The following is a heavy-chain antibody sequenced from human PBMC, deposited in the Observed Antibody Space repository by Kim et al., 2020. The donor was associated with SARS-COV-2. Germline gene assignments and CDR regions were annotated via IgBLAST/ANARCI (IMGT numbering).Heavy chain of an antibody. D-gene: IGHD6-13*01. Sequence: YPGSVKGRFTISRENAKHSLYLQMNSLRAGDTAVYYCARVLSGSSHPLDVWGQGTTVTVSS. V-gene: IGHV3-13*01. CDR3: ARVLSGSSHPLDV. J-gene: IGHJ6*02.